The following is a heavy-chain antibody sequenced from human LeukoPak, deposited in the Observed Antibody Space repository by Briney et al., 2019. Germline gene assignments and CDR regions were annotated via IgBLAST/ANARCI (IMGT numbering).Heavy chain of an antibody. J-gene: IGHJ4*02. CDR2: IHNSGYT. V-gene: IGHV4-39*07. Sequence: PSETLSLTCTVSGGSISSSSPYWGWIRQPPGKGLEWIGSIHNSGYTYYNPSLKSRVTLSLDTSKNQFSLKLSSVTAADTAVYYCAREYSYGYFDYWGQGTLVTVSS. CDR3: AREYSYGYFDY. D-gene: IGHD5-18*01. CDR1: GGSISSSSPY.